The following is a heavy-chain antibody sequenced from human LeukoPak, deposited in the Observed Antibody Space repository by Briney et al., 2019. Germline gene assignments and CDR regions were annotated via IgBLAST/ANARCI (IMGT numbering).Heavy chain of an antibody. CDR2: IYYSGST. V-gene: IGHV4-59*01. CDR3: AREVSVGAIDY. Sequence: SETLSLSCTVSGGSISSYYRSWIRQPPGKGLEWIGYIYYSGSTNYNPSLKSRVTISVDTSKNQFSRMLSSVAAADTAVYYCAREVSVGAIDYWGQETLVTVSS. D-gene: IGHD1-26*01. CDR1: GGSISSYY. J-gene: IGHJ4*02.